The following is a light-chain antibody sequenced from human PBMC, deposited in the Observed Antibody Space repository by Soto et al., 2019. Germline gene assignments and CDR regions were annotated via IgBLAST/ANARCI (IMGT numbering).Light chain of an antibody. J-gene: IGLJ2*01. CDR1: SSDIGAYNF. Sequence: QSALTQPASVSGSPGQSITISCTGTSSDIGAYNFVSWYQQHPGKAPKLMLYDVNIRPSGVSNRFSGSKSGNTASLTISGLQAEDEADYYCTSWITSTTRIFGGGTKLTVL. CDR3: TSWITSTTRI. V-gene: IGLV2-14*03. CDR2: DVN.